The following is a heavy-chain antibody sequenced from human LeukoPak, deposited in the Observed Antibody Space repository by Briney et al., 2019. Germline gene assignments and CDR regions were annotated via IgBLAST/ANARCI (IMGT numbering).Heavy chain of an antibody. CDR2: ISPYSGNT. V-gene: IGHV1-18*01. J-gene: IGHJ4*02. CDR3: ARTSGISVAGSTYYFHF. Sequence: GASVKVSCKASGYLFINYGISWLRQAPGQGLECMGWISPYSGNTDYAQELQGRVTMTTDTSTTTAYMELRSLRFDDTAVYYCARTSGISVAGSTYYFHFWGQGTLISVSS. D-gene: IGHD6-19*01. CDR1: GYLFINYG.